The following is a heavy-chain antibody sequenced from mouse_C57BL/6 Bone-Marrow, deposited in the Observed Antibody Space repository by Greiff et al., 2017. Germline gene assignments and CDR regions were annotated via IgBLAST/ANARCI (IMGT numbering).Heavy chain of an antibody. D-gene: IGHD3-2*02. CDR2: ISNLAYSI. CDR1: GFTFSDYG. Sequence: EVHLVESGGGLVQPGGSLKLSCAASGFTFSDYGMAWVRQAPRKGPEWVAFISNLAYSIYYADTVTGRFTISRETAKNTLYLEMSSLRSEDTAMYYCARSSGYCYFDYWGQGTTLTVSS. CDR3: ARSSGYCYFDY. J-gene: IGHJ2*01. V-gene: IGHV5-15*01.